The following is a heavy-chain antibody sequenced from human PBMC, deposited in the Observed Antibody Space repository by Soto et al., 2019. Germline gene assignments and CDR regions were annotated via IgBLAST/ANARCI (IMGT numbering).Heavy chain of an antibody. D-gene: IGHD4-17*01. CDR3: SGGVCKYGDYHIMYV. V-gene: IGHV3-21*01. J-gene: IGHJ6*04. CDR2: LSSSSTYI. Sequence: GGSLRLSCAASGFTFSSYNMNWVRQAPGKGPEWVSSLSSSSTYIYYADSVKGRFTISRDNAKNSLYLQMNSLRAEDTAVYYCSGGVCKYGDYHIMYVCGKGTTVTGSS. CDR1: GFTFSSYN.